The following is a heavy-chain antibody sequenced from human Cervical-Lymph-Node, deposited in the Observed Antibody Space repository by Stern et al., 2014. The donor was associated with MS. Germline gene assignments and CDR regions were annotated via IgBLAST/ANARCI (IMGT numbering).Heavy chain of an antibody. V-gene: IGHV3-23*04. J-gene: IGHJ6*02. CDR2: ISGSGGTT. Sequence: EVQLVQSGGDLVQPGGSLRLSCAVTGFTFSNYVMTWVRRAPGKGLEWVSGISGSGGTTYYADSVKGRFTISRDNSKNMVYLQMNSLRAEDTAVYHCAKDRDGTIQGMDVWGQGTTVTVSS. CDR3: AKDRDGTIQGMDV. CDR1: GFTFSNYV. D-gene: IGHD3-3*01.